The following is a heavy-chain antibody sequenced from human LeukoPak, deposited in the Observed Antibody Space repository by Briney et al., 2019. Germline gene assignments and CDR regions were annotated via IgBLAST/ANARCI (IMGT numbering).Heavy chain of an antibody. Sequence: GGTLRLSCAASGFTFSDYYMSCIRQAPGPGLEWVSYISSSGSTIYYVDSVKGRFTISRDNAKNSLYLQMNSLRAEDTAVYYCARVSPGYSSGWLGFYYYYMDVWGKGTTVTISS. D-gene: IGHD6-19*01. CDR1: GFTFSDYY. CDR3: ARVSPGYSSGWLGFYYYYMDV. CDR2: ISSSGSTI. J-gene: IGHJ6*03. V-gene: IGHV3-11*01.